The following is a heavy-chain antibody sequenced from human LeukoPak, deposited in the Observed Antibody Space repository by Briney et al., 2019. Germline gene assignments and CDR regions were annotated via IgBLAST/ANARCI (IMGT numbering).Heavy chain of an antibody. CDR2: IYHSGST. CDR3: ARANDFWSGFADY. Sequence: PSETLSLTCTVSGGSISSGGYYWSWIRQPPGKGLEWIGYIYHSGSTYYNPSLKSRVTISVDRSKNQFSLKLSSVTAADTAVYYCARANDFWSGFADYWGLGTLVTVSS. CDR1: GGSISSGGYY. V-gene: IGHV4-30-2*01. D-gene: IGHD3-3*01. J-gene: IGHJ4*02.